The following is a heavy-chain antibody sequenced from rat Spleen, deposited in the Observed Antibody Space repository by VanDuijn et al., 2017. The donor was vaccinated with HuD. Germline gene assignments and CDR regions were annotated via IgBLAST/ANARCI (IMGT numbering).Heavy chain of an antibody. D-gene: IGHD1-2*01. Sequence: EVQLVESGGGLVQPGRSLKLSCVASGFTFNNHWMSWIRQAPGKGLEWVASISNSGGSIYYPDSVKGRFTISRDNAKNTVYLQMNSLRSEDTATYYCGKDMNYYSTYPFYVMGAWGQGTSVTVSS. CDR3: GKDMNYYSTYPFYVMGA. CDR2: ISNSGGSI. V-gene: IGHV5-31*01. J-gene: IGHJ4*01. CDR1: GFTFNNHW.